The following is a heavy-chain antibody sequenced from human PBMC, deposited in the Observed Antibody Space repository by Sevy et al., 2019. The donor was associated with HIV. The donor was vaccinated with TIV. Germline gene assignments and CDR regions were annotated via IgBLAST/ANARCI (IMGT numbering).Heavy chain of an antibody. Sequence: SETLSLTCAVYGGSFSGYYWSWIRQPPGKGLEWIGEINHSGSTNYNPSLKSRVTISVDTSKNQFSLKLSSVTAADTAVYYCANSRGRYDGSSWLYYYYSMDVWGQGTTVTVSS. CDR1: GGSFSGYY. CDR2: INHSGST. CDR3: ANSRGRYDGSSWLYYYYSMDV. D-gene: IGHD6-13*01. J-gene: IGHJ6*02. V-gene: IGHV4-34*01.